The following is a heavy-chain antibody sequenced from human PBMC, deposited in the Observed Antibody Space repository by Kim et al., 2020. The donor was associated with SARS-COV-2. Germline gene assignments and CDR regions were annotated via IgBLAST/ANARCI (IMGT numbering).Heavy chain of an antibody. Sequence: SETLSLTCTVSGGSVGSNACYWGWIRQPPGKGLEWIGSIYYSGTTYYNPSLKSRVTISVDTSKNQFSLRLSSLTAADTAVYYCTRRGGNGSGDYYGSWGQGALVTVSA. V-gene: IGHV4-39*01. CDR2: IYYSGTT. J-gene: IGHJ5*02. CDR3: TRRGGNGSGDYYGS. CDR1: GGSVGSNACY. D-gene: IGHD3-22*01.